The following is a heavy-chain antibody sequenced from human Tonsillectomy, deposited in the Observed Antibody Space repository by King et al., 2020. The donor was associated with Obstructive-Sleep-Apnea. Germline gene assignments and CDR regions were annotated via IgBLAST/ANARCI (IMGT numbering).Heavy chain of an antibody. CDR3: ARDPQYYDILTVYGMDG. J-gene: IGHJ6*02. CDR1: GFTFSSYA. V-gene: IGHV3-30*04. Sequence: VQLVESGGGVVQPGRSLRLSCAASGFTFSSYAMHWVRQAPGKGLEWVAVISYDGSNKYYADSVKGRFTISRDNSKNTLFLQMNSLRAEDTAGYYSARDPQYYDILTVYGMDGWGQGTTVTVSS. D-gene: IGHD3-9*01. CDR2: ISYDGSNK.